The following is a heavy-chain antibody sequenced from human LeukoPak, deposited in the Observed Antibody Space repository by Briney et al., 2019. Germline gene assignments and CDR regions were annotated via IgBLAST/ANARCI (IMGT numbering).Heavy chain of an antibody. V-gene: IGHV1-69*13. CDR3: ASCYDSSGYLSNRLDY. Sequence: ASVKVSCKASGGTFSSYAISWVRQAPGQGLEWMGGIIPIFGTANYAQKFQGRVTITADESTSTAYMELSSLRSEDTAVYYCASCYDSSGYLSNRLDYWGQGTLVTVSS. J-gene: IGHJ4*02. CDR1: GGTFSSYA. CDR2: IIPIFGTA. D-gene: IGHD3-22*01.